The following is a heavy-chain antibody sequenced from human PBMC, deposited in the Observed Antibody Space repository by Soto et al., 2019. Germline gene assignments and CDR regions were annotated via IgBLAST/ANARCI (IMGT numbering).Heavy chain of an antibody. D-gene: IGHD3-16*01. Sequence: EVRLVESGGGVVQPGGSLRVSCVASGFTFSSYSMNWVRQTPGKGLEWVSYISSSRAVMNYADSVKGRFTISRDNAKNSLYLQMNSLRDEDTAVYYCVRDKFGAAAPFDYWGQRTQVTVSS. CDR1: GFTFSSYS. CDR3: VRDKFGAAAPFDY. CDR2: ISSSRAVM. J-gene: IGHJ4*02. V-gene: IGHV3-48*02.